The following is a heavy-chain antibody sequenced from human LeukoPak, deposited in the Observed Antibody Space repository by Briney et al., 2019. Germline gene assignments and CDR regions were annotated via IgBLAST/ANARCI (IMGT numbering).Heavy chain of an antibody. J-gene: IGHJ6*02. CDR2: ISAYNGNT. CDR3: ARAFGELVPFSATAYGMDV. V-gene: IGHV1-18*01. D-gene: IGHD3-10*01. Sequence: ASVKVSCKASGYTFNSYGISWVRQAPGQGLEWMGWISAYNGNTNYAQKVQGRVTMTTDTSTSTAYMELRSLRSEDTAVYYCARAFGELVPFSATAYGMDVWGQGTTVTVSS. CDR1: GYTFNSYG.